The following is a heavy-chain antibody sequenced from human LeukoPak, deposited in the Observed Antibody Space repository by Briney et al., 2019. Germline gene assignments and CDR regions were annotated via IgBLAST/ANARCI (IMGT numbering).Heavy chain of an antibody. CDR1: GFTFSSYG. D-gene: IGHD2-8*01. CDR2: ISYDGSNK. J-gene: IGHJ4*02. CDR3: AKDPALMVYAIGGHGFDY. V-gene: IGHV3-30*18. Sequence: GGSLRLSCAASGFTFSSYGMHWVRQAPGKGLEWVAVISYDGSNKYYADSVKGRFTISRDNSKNTLYLQMNSLRAEDTAVYYCAKDPALMVYAIGGHGFDYWGQGTLVTVSS.